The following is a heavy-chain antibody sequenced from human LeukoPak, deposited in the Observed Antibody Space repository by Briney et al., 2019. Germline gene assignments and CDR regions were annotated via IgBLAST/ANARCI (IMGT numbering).Heavy chain of an antibody. CDR1: GGSISGYY. V-gene: IGHV4-59*01. CDR2: IYYSGST. CDR3: ASLIAAAGTDGWFDP. J-gene: IGHJ5*02. D-gene: IGHD6-13*01. Sequence: SETLCLTCTVPGGSISGYYWSWIRKPPGKGLEWIGYIYYSGSTNYNPSLKSRVTISVDTSKNQFSLKLSSVTAADTAVYYCASLIAAAGTDGWFDPWGQGTLVTVSS.